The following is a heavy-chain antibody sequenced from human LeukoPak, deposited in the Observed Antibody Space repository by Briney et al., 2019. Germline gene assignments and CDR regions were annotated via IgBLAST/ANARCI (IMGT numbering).Heavy chain of an antibody. CDR1: GYTFTGYY. CDR2: INPNSGGT. D-gene: IGHD5-12*01. J-gene: IGHJ6*03. Sequence: ASVKVSCKASGYTFTGYYMHWVRQAPGQGLEWMGWINPNSGGTNYAQKFQGRVTMTRDTSISTAYMELSRLRSDDTAVYYCARGVGGYGQRAYYYYYYMDVWGKGTTVTISS. CDR3: ARGVGGYGQRAYYYYYYMDV. V-gene: IGHV1-2*02.